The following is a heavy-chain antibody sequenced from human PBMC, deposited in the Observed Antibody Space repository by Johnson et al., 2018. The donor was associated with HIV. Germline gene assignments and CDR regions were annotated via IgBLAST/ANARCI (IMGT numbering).Heavy chain of an antibody. CDR3: ARDPSPIVGATYVFDI. CDR2: ISYDGSNK. V-gene: IGHV3-30*03. CDR1: GFTFSDYC. J-gene: IGHJ3*02. D-gene: IGHD1-26*01. Sequence: QEQLVESGGGLVKPGGSLRLSCAASGFTFSDYCMSWIRQAPGKGLEWVAVISYDGSNKYYADSVKGRFTISRDNSKNTLYLQMNSLRAEDTAVYYCARDPSPIVGATYVFDIWGQGTMVTVSS.